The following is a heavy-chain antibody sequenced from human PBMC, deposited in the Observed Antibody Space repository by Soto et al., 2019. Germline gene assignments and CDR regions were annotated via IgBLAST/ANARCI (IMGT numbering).Heavy chain of an antibody. J-gene: IGHJ4*02. CDR2: ISYDGSNK. CDR1: GFTFSSYA. CDR3: ARGRQLVRRNRPFGY. D-gene: IGHD6-13*01. V-gene: IGHV3-30-3*01. Sequence: GGSLRLSCAASGFTFSSYAMHWVRQAPGKGLEWVAVISYDGSNKYYADSVKGRFTISRDNSKNTLYLQMNSLRAEDTAVYYCARGRQLVRRNRPFGYWGQGTLVTVSS.